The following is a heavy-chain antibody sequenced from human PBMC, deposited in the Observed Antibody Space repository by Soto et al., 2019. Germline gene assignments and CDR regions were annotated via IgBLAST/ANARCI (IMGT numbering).Heavy chain of an antibody. CDR2: ISYDGSNK. CDR1: GFTFSSYA. CDR3: ARVAY. V-gene: IGHV3-30-3*01. Sequence: PGGSLRLSCAASGFTFSSYAMHWVRQAPGKGLEWVAAISYDGSNKYYADSVKGRFTISRDNAQDSLYLQMNTLRAEDTAMYYCARVAYWGPGTQVTVSS. J-gene: IGHJ4*02.